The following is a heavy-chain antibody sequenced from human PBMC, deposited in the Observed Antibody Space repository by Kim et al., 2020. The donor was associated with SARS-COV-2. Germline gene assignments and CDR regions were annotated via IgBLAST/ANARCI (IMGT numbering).Heavy chain of an antibody. CDR2: IWYDGSRK. Sequence: GGSLRLSCAASGFIFTNSGIHWVRQAPGKGLEWVAVIWYDGSRKEYADSVKGRFTISRDNSKNMVYLQMNSLRAEDAALYYCARVGSGWASDHCGQGTLVTVSS. J-gene: IGHJ4*02. V-gene: IGHV3-33*01. D-gene: IGHD3-16*02. CDR1: GFIFTNSG. CDR3: ARVGSGWASDH.